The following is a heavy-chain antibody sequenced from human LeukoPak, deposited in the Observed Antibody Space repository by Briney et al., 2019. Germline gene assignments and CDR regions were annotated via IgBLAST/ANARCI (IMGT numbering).Heavy chain of an antibody. CDR2: IIPIFGTA. CDR3: ARDRGRGSDY. J-gene: IGHJ4*02. CDR1: GYTFTSYG. D-gene: IGHD3-16*01. V-gene: IGHV1-69*05. Sequence: SVKVSCKASGYTFTSYGISWVRQAPGQGLEWMGGIIPIFGTANYAQKFQGRVTITTDESTSTAYMELNSLRSDDTAVYYCARDRGRGSDYWGQGTLVTVSS.